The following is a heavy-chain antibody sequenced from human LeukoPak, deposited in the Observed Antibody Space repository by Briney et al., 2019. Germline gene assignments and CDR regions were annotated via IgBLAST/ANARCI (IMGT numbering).Heavy chain of an antibody. V-gene: IGHV3-23*01. CDR2: ISGSGGST. Sequence: PGGSLRLSCAASGFTFSSYAMSWVRQAPGKGLEWVSAISGSGGSTYYADSVKGRFTISRDNSKNTLYLQMNSLRAEDTAVYYCAKGDPRYYYDSSGFDYWGQGTLVTVSS. CDR1: GFTFSSYA. J-gene: IGHJ4*02. CDR3: AKGDPRYYYDSSGFDY. D-gene: IGHD3-22*01.